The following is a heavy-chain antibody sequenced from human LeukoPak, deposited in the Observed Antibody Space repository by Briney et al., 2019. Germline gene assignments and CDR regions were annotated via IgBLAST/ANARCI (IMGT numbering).Heavy chain of an antibody. CDR3: ARENNSGWYRKAAFDY. Sequence: ASVKVSCKASGYTFTGYYLHWVRQAPGQGLEWMGWINPNGGGTNYAQNFQGRGTMTRDTSISTAYMELSRLRSDDTAIYYCARENNSGWYRKAAFDYWGQGTLVTVTS. J-gene: IGHJ4*02. CDR1: GYTFTGYY. D-gene: IGHD6-19*01. CDR2: INPNGGGT. V-gene: IGHV1-2*02.